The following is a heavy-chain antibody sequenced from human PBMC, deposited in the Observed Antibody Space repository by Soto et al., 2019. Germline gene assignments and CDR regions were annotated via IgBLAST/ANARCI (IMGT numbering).Heavy chain of an antibody. J-gene: IGHJ4*02. CDR1: GFTFSSYS. Sequence: PGGSLRLSCAASGFTFSSYSMNWVRQAPGKGLEWVSSISSSSYIYYADSVKGRFTISRDNAKNSLYLQMNSLRAEDTAVYYCARDYVDSSGYYCNFDYWGQGTLVTVSS. D-gene: IGHD3-22*01. CDR3: ARDYVDSSGYYCNFDY. V-gene: IGHV3-21*01. CDR2: ISSSSYI.